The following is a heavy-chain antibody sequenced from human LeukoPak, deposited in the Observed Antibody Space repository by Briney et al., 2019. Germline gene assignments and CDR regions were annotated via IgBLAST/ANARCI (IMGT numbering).Heavy chain of an antibody. D-gene: IGHD3-10*01. J-gene: IGHJ4*02. CDR2: IGGTGTTT. V-gene: IGHV3-23*01. CDR1: GFSFSIFA. CDR3: ARGRGGSGNYYFDY. Sequence: GGSLRLSCAASGFSFSIFAINWVRQAPGKGLEWVSGIGGTGTTTYYADSAKSRFTISRDNSKNTVFLQLSSLSAEDTAVYYCARGRGGSGNYYFDYWGQGTLVIASS.